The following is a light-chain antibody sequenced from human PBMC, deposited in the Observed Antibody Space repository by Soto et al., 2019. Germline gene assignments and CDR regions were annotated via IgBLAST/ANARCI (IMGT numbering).Light chain of an antibody. J-gene: IGLJ2*01. CDR2: DTS. V-gene: IGLV7-46*01. CDR3: LLYYSGGRRV. Sequence: QAVVTQEPSLTVSPGGTVTLTCGSSTGGVTSGHYPYWFQQKPGQAPRTLIYDTSNTHSWTPARFSGSLLGGKAALTLSGAQPEDEADYYCLLYYSGGRRVFGGGTQLTVL. CDR1: TGGVTSGHY.